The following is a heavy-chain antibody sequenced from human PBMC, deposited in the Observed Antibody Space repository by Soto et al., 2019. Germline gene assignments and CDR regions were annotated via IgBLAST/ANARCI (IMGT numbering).Heavy chain of an antibody. Sequence: ASVKVSCKASGYTFTRYDINWVRQATGQGREWMGWMNPNSGNTGYAQKFQGRVTMTRNTSISTAYMELSSLRSEDTSVYYFARRHDYGETFAFDIWGQGTMVTVSS. J-gene: IGHJ3*02. CDR1: GYTFTRYD. CDR2: MNPNSGNT. V-gene: IGHV1-8*01. D-gene: IGHD4-17*01. CDR3: ARRHDYGETFAFDI.